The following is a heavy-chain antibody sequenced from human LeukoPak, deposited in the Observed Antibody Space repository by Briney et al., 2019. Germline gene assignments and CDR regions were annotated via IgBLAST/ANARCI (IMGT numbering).Heavy chain of an antibody. V-gene: IGHV1-2*02. CDR2: INPNSGGT. J-gene: IGHJ4*02. D-gene: IGHD5-18*01. Sequence: ASVKVSCKASGYSFTGYYMHWVRQAPGQGLEWMGWINPNSGGTNYAQKFQGRFTMTRDTSISTAYMELSRLRSDDTAVYYCARGGYSYGSPFDYWGQGTLVTVSS. CDR3: ARGGYSYGSPFDY. CDR1: GYSFTGYY.